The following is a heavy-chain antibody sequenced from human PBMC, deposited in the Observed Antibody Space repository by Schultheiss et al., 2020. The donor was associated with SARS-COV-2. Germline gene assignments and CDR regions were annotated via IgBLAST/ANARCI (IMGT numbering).Heavy chain of an antibody. CDR3: AKEVHQDAAMGLHFDS. V-gene: IGHV3-9*03. Sequence: GGSLRLSCVASGFTFDDYAMHWVRLPPGRGLEWVSRISWNGAGIDYADSVKGRFTISRDNDKNSLYLQMNSLRPEDMALYFCAKEVHQDAAMGLHFDSWGRGTLVTVSS. CDR2: ISWNGAGI. CDR1: GFTFDDYA. J-gene: IGHJ4*02. D-gene: IGHD5-18*01.